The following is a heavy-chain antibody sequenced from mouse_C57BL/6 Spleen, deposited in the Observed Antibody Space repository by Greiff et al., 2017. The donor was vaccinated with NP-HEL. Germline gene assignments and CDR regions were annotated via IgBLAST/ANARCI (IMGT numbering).Heavy chain of an antibody. D-gene: IGHD2-12*01. CDR3: AITLYDDYAMDY. J-gene: IGHJ4*01. CDR1: GYTFTSYG. Sequence: VKLQESGAELARPGASVKLSCKASGYTFTSYGISWVKQRTGQGLEWIGEIYPRSGNTYYNEKFKGKATLTADKSSSTAYMQLSSLTSEDSAVYYWAITLYDDYAMDYWGQGTSVTVSS. CDR2: IYPRSGNT. V-gene: IGHV1-81*01.